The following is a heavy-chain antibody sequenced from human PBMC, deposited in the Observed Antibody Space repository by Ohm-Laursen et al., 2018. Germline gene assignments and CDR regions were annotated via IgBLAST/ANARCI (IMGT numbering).Heavy chain of an antibody. CDR3: AKDPYYGSGSYFADY. J-gene: IGHJ4*02. V-gene: IGHV3-23*01. Sequence: SLRLSCTASGFTFSSYAMSWVRQAPGKGLEWVSAISGSGGSTYYADSVKGRFTISRDNSKNTLYLQMNSLRAEDTAVYYCAKDPYYGSGSYFADYWGQGTLVTVSS. CDR2: ISGSGGST. CDR1: GFTFSSYA. D-gene: IGHD3-10*01.